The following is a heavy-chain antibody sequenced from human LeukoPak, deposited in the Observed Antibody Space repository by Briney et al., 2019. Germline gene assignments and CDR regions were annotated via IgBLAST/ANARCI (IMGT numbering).Heavy chain of an antibody. CDR3: TTTNYDFWSGLAGSDY. J-gene: IGHJ4*02. V-gene: IGHV3-15*01. CDR1: GFTFSNAW. Sequence: GSLRLSCAASGFTFSNAWMSWVRQAPGKGLEWVGRIKSKTDGGTTDYAAPVKGRFTISRDDSKNTLYLQMNSLKTEDTAVYYRTTTNYDFWSGLAGSDYWGQGTLVTVSS. D-gene: IGHD3-3*01. CDR2: IKSKTDGGTT.